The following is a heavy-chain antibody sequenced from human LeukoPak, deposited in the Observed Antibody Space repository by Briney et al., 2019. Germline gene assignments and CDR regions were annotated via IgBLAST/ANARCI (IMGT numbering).Heavy chain of an antibody. D-gene: IGHD5-24*01. CDR3: GGAGDGYNYVY. CDR1: GFTVSSNY. V-gene: IGHV3-66*01. J-gene: IGHJ4*02. Sequence: GGSLRLSCAASGFTVSSNYMSWVRQAPGKGLEWVSVIYSGGSTYYADSVKGRFTISRDNSKNTLYLQMNSLRAEDTAVYYCGGAGDGYNYVYWGQGTLVTVSA. CDR2: IYSGGST.